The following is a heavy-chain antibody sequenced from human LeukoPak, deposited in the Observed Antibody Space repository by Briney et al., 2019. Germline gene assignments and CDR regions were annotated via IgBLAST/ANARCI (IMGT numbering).Heavy chain of an antibody. J-gene: IGHJ5*02. D-gene: IGHD3-10*01. V-gene: IGHV5-51*01. Sequence: GESLKISCKGSGYSFTSYWIGWVRQMPGKGLEWMGIIYPGDSDTRYSPSFQDQVTISADKSISTAYLQWSSLKASDTAMYYCARSRSSGSGSFEDYWFDPWGQGTLVTVSS. CDR2: IYPGDSDT. CDR1: GYSFTSYW. CDR3: ARSRSSGSGSFEDYWFDP.